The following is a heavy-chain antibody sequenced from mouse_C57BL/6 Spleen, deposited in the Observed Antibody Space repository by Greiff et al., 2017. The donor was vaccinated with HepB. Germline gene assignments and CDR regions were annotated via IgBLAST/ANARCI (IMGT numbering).Heavy chain of an antibody. V-gene: IGHV5-17*01. CDR1: GFTFSDYG. CDR2: ISSGSSTI. Sequence: EVKLMDSGGGLVKPGGSLKLSCAASGFTFSDYGMHWVRQAPEKGLEWVAYISSGSSTIYYADTVKGRFTISRDNAKNTLFLQMTSLRSEDTAMYYCARRGTTVVARNYAMDYWGQGTSVTVSS. D-gene: IGHD1-1*01. CDR3: ARRGTTVVARNYAMDY. J-gene: IGHJ4*01.